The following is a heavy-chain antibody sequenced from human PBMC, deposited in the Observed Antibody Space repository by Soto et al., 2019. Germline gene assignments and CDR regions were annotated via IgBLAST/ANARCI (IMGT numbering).Heavy chain of an antibody. V-gene: IGHV1-69*02. CDR1: GGTFSSYT. CDR3: ASGPYYDILTGYYADDI. CDR2: IIPILGIA. J-gene: IGHJ3*02. Sequence: PSVKVSCKASGGTFSSYTISWVRQAPGQGLEWMGRIIPILGIANYAQKFQGRVTITADKSTSTAYMELSSLRSEDTAVYYCASGPYYDILTGYYADDIWGQGTMVTVSS. D-gene: IGHD3-9*01.